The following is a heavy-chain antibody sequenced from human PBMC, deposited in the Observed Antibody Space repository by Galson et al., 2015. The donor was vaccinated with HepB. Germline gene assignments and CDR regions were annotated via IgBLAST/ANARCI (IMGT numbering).Heavy chain of an antibody. CDR3: VRDLSCNGGGCEYFQH. J-gene: IGHJ1*01. CDR1: GFSFSTYA. CDR2: VSGSGGSK. D-gene: IGHD2-15*01. Sequence: SLRPSCAASGFSFSTYAMSWVRQAPGKGLEWVSAVSGSGGSKFHADSAKGRFTVSRDNSRNTLYMQMNSLRVEDTAVYYCVRDLSCNGGGCEYFQHWGQGTLATVSS. V-gene: IGHV3-23*01.